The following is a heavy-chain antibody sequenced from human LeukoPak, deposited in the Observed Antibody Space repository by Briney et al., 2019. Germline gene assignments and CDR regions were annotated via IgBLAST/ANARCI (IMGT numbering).Heavy chain of an antibody. Sequence: GGSLSLSCAAPGFTVSSNYMSWVRQAPGRGLEWVSVIYSGGSTYYADSVKGRFTISRDNSKNTLFLQMNSLRAGDTAVYYCARGTVTMVDYWGQGTLVTVSS. V-gene: IGHV3-66*01. CDR3: ARGTVTMVDY. J-gene: IGHJ4*02. CDR1: GFTVSSNY. CDR2: IYSGGST. D-gene: IGHD3-10*01.